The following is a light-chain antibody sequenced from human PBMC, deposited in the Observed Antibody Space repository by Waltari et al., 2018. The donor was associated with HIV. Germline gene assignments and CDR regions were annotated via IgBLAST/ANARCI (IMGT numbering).Light chain of an antibody. CDR1: SSNLGRTT. Sequence: QSVLTQPPSASGTPGQRVTIPCSGSSSNLGRTTVNWDQQLPGTAPKLLIYSNNPRPSGGPDRFSGSKSGTSASLAISGLQSEDEADYYCAAWDDSLNGVVFGGGTKLTVL. CDR3: AAWDDSLNGVV. V-gene: IGLV1-44*01. CDR2: SNN. J-gene: IGLJ2*01.